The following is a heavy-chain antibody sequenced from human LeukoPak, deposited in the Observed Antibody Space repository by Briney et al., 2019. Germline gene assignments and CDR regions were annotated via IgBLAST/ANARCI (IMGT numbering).Heavy chain of an antibody. CDR2: ITNGVSTI. Sequence: PGGSLRLSCAASGFTFSDYYMSWIRQAPGKGLEWVSYITNGVSTIYYADSVKGRFTISRDNAKNSLYLQMNSLRDEDTAVYYCARGAYSKIDPWGQGTLVTVSS. CDR3: ARGAYSKIDP. V-gene: IGHV3-11*04. CDR1: GFTFSDYY. D-gene: IGHD4-11*01. J-gene: IGHJ5*02.